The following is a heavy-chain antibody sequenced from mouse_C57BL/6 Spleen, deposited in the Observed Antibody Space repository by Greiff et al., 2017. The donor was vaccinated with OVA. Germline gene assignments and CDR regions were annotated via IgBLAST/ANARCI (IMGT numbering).Heavy chain of an antibody. CDR1: GYTFTSYW. D-gene: IGHD2-1*01. CDR2: IYPSDSET. Sequence: QVQLQQPGAELVRPGSSVKLSCKASGYTFTSYWMDWVKQRPGQGLEWIGNIYPSDSETHYNQKFKDKATLTVDKSSSTAYMQLSSLTSDDSAVYYCARSYGNYGFAYWGQGTLVTVSA. V-gene: IGHV1-61*01. J-gene: IGHJ3*01. CDR3: ARSYGNYGFAY.